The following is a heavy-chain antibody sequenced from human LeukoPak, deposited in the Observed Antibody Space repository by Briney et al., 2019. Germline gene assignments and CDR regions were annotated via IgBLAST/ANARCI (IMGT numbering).Heavy chain of an antibody. CDR2: INPSGGST. J-gene: IGHJ4*02. CDR1: GYTFTSYY. D-gene: IGHD3/OR15-3a*01. Sequence: ASVKVSFKASGYTFTSYYMHWVRQAPGQGLEWMGIINPSGGSTSYAQKFQGRVTMTRDMSTSTVYMELSSLRSEDTAVYYCACSSYGYGFWFLDYWGQGTLVTVSS. V-gene: IGHV1-46*01. CDR3: ACSSYGYGFWFLDY.